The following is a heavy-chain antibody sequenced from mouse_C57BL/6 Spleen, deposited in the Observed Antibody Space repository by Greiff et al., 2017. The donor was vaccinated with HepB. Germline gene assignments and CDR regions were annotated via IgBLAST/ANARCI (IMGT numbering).Heavy chain of an antibody. V-gene: IGHV5-16*01. CDR2: INYDGSST. CDR1: GFTFSDYY. D-gene: IGHD1-1*01. Sequence: EVQLVESEGGLVQPGSSMKLSCTASGFTFSDYYMAWVRQVPEKGLEWVANINYDGSSTYYLDSLKSRFIISRDNAKNILYLQMSSLKSEDTATYYCARTSYYGSSFDYWGQGTTLTVSS. J-gene: IGHJ2*01. CDR3: ARTSYYGSSFDY.